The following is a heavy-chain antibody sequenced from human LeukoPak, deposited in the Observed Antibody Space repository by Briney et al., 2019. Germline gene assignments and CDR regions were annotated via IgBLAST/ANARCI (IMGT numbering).Heavy chain of an antibody. CDR1: GGSISNYY. D-gene: IGHD3-22*01. CDR3: ATNIGYYDSSGYYHGPYYYGMDV. Sequence: SETLSLTCTVSGGSISNYYWSWIRQPPGKGLEWIGYIYYSGNTNYNPSLKSRVTISVDTSKNQFSLKLNSVTAADTAVYYCATNIGYYDSSGYYHGPYYYGMDVWGQGTTVTVSS. CDR2: IYYSGNT. J-gene: IGHJ6*02. V-gene: IGHV4-59*01.